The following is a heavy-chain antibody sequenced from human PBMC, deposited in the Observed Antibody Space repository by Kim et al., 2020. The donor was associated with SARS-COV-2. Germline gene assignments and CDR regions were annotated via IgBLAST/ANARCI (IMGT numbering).Heavy chain of an antibody. J-gene: IGHJ4*02. CDR3: ARDRPISGYSSSWYFDY. Sequence: SVKVSCKASGGTFSSYAISWVRQAPGQGLEWMGGIIPIFGTANYAQKFQGRVTITADESTSTAYMELSSLRSEDTAVYYCARDRPISGYSSSWYFDYWGQGTLVTVSS. V-gene: IGHV1-69*13. CDR2: IIPIFGTA. CDR1: GGTFSSYA. D-gene: IGHD6-13*01.